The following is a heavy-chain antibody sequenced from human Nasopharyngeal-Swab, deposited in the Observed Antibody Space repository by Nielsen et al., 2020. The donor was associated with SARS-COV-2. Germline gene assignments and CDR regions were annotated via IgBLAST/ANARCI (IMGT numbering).Heavy chain of an antibody. Sequence: SETLSLTCAVYGGSFSGYYWSWIRQPPGKGLEWIGEISHYGSTNYNPSLKSRVTISVDTSKNQFSLKLSSVTAADTAVYYCARGRSSGWYHYYFDYWGQGTLVTVSS. J-gene: IGHJ4*02. CDR3: ARGRSSGWYHYYFDY. D-gene: IGHD6-19*01. V-gene: IGHV4-34*01. CDR1: GGSFSGYY. CDR2: ISHYGST.